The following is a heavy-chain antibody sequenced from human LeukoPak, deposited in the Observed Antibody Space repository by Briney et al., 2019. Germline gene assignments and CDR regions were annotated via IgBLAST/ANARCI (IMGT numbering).Heavy chain of an antibody. Sequence: SETLSLTCTVSGGSISSASYYWSWIRQPPGKGLEWFGYVSDSGTTNYNPSLKSRVTISVDTSKIQFSLKLGSVTAADTAVYYCARVSWFPGTSYYYMDVWGKGTTVTVSS. CDR1: GGSISSASYY. J-gene: IGHJ6*03. V-gene: IGHV4-61*01. CDR2: VSDSGTT. D-gene: IGHD1-1*01. CDR3: ARVSWFPGTSYYYMDV.